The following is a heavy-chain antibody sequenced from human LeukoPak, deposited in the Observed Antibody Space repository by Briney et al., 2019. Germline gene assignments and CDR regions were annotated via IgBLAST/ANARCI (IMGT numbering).Heavy chain of an antibody. CDR1: GFTVSSNY. CDR2: IYSGGST. D-gene: IGHD3-3*01. Sequence: GGSLRLSCAASGFTVSSNYMSWVRQAPGKGLEWVSVIYSGGSTYYADSVKGRFTISRDNSKNTLYLQMNSLRAEDTAVYYCARDVRPDYDFWSGYPDNNWFDPWGQGTLVTVSS. J-gene: IGHJ5*02. V-gene: IGHV3-53*01. CDR3: ARDVRPDYDFWSGYPDNNWFDP.